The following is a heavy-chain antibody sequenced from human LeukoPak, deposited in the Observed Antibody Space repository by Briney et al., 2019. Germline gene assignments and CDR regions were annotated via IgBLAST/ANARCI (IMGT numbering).Heavy chain of an antibody. Sequence: PGGSLRLSCAVSGLTFSNYGMHWVRQAPGKGLEWVAFIRYDASNKYYADSVKGRFTISRDNSKNTLYLQMNSLRAEDTAVYYCAKMDTAMVTGYYYYYMDVWGKGTTVTVSS. CDR3: AKMDTAMVTGYYYYYMDV. CDR1: GLTFSNYG. D-gene: IGHD5-18*01. CDR2: IRYDASNK. J-gene: IGHJ6*03. V-gene: IGHV3-30*02.